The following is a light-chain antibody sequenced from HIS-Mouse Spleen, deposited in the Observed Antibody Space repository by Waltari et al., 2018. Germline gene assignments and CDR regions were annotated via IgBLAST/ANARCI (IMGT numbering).Light chain of an antibody. CDR3: YSTDSSGNHRV. CDR1: ELPQQY. Sequence: SYELTQPPSVSVSPGQTARITCSGDELPQQYAYWYQQKSGQAPVLVIYEDSKRPSGIPERFSGSSSGTMATLTISGAQVEDEADYYCYSTDSSGNHRVFGGGTKLTVL. CDR2: EDS. J-gene: IGLJ2*01. V-gene: IGLV3-10*01.